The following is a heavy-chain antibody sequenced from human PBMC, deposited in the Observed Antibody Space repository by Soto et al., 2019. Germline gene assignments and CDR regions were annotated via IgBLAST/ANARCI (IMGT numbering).Heavy chain of an antibody. Sequence: SETLSLTCAVSGGSISSGGYSWSWIRQPPGKGLEWIGYIYYSGSTYYNPSLKSRVTISVDTSKNQFSLKLSSVTPEDTAVYYCVRGIGYIDSWGQGTLVTVSS. V-gene: IGHV4-30-4*01. CDR3: VRGIGYIDS. D-gene: IGHD3-3*01. J-gene: IGHJ4*02. CDR1: GGSISSGGYS. CDR2: IYYSGST.